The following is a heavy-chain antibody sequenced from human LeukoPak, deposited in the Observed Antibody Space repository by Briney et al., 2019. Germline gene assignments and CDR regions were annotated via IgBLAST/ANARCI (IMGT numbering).Heavy chain of an antibody. V-gene: IGHV3-9*01. J-gene: IGHJ6*02. CDR1: GFTFDDYA. D-gene: IGHD3-9*01. CDR2: ISWNSGSI. Sequence: GGSLRLSCAASGFTFDDYAMHWVRQAPGKGLEWVSGISWNSGSIGYADSVKGRFTISRDNAKNTLYLQMKSLRVEHTARYYCAKGLTGYSNYGMDVWGQGTTVTVSS. CDR3: AKGLTGYSNYGMDV.